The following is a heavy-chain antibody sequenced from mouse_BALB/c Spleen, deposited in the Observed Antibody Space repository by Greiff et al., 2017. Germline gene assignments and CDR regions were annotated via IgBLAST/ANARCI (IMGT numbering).Heavy chain of an antibody. Sequence: LQQPGSELVRPGASVKLSCKASGYTFTSYWMHWVKQRHGQGLEWIGNIYPGSGSTNYDEKFKSKGTLTVDTSSSTAYMHLSSLTSEDSAVYYCTTSYYGNSFAYWGQGTLVTVSA. D-gene: IGHD2-10*01. V-gene: IGHV1S22*01. CDR1: GYTFTSYW. CDR2: IYPGSGST. CDR3: TTSYYGNSFAY. J-gene: IGHJ3*01.